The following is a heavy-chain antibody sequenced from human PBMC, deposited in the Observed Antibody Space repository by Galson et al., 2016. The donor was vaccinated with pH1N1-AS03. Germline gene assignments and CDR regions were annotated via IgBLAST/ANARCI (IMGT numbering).Heavy chain of an antibody. CDR1: GFSFSSYG. V-gene: IGHV3-33*01. CDR2: IYHGEAGTS. Sequence: SLRLSCAASGFSFSSYGMHWARQAPGKGLEWVSVIYHGEAGTSYYADSVKGRFTISRHISTNTVNLQMNNLRVEDTATYYCATDRFGEPTTWGQGTLIIVS. D-gene: IGHD3-16*01. J-gene: IGHJ5*02. CDR3: ATDRFGEPTT.